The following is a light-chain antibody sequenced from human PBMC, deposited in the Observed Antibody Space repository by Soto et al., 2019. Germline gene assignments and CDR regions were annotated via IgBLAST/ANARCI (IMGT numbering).Light chain of an antibody. V-gene: IGLV2-11*01. J-gene: IGLJ2*01. Sequence: QSALTQPRSVSGSPGQSVTISCTGTSSDVGGYNYVSWYQQHPGKAPKLMIYDVNKRPSGVPDRFSGSKSGNTASLTISGLQAEDEADYYCCSYAGCCTLVFGGGTKVTVL. CDR1: SSDVGGYNY. CDR2: DVN. CDR3: CSYAGCCTLV.